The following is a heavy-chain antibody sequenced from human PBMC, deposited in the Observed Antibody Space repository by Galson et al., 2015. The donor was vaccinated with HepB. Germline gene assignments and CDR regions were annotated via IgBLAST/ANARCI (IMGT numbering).Heavy chain of an antibody. CDR3: ARLHFVGEDFDY. CDR2: LDPGDSDT. D-gene: IGHD3-10*01. Sequence: QSGAEVKKPGESLKISCKGSGYSFTSYWIAWVRQMPGKGLEWMGILDPGDSDTRYSPSFQGQVTISVDKSISTAYLQWSSLKASDSAMYYCARLHFVGEDFDYWGQGTLVTVSS. CDR1: GYSFTSYW. J-gene: IGHJ4*02. V-gene: IGHV5-51*03.